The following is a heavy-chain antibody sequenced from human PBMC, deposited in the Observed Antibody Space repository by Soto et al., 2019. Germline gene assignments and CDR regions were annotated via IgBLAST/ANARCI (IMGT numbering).Heavy chain of an antibody. CDR2: MYYSGST. J-gene: IGHJ4*02. CDR3: DRDAGGPADY. Sequence: SETLSLTCTVSGGSVSSGIYYWSWIRQPPGKGLEWIWYMYYSGSTNYNPSLKSRVTISVDTSKNQCSLKLRSLTAADTAVYYCDRDAGGPADYWGQGTLVTVSS. CDR1: GGSVSSGIYY. D-gene: IGHD2-15*01. V-gene: IGHV4-61*01.